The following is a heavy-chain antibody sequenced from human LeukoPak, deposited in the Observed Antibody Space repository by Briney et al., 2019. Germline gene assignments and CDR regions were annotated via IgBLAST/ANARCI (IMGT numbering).Heavy chain of an antibody. Sequence: AGGSLRLSCAASGFTFSSYAMSWVRQAPGKGLEWVSVIGGSGESTYYADSVKGRFTISRDNSKNTLYLQMNSLRAEDTAVYYCTKDPLDYWGQGTLVTVSS. CDR3: TKDPLDY. CDR1: GFTFSSYA. V-gene: IGHV3-23*01. CDR2: IGGSGEST. J-gene: IGHJ4*02.